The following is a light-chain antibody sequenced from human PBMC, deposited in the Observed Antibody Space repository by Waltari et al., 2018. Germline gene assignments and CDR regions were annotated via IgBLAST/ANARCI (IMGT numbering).Light chain of an antibody. CDR3: QQVYTFPLT. CDR1: QGIGNW. Sequence: DVRMTQSPSSVSASVGDRVTLTCRASQGIGNWLAWYQQKPRKAPELLIYDASSLQSGVPSRFSGSGSGTDFTLTISSLQPEDFATYYCQQVYTFPLTVGGGTKVETK. CDR2: DAS. J-gene: IGKJ4*01. V-gene: IGKV1-12*01.